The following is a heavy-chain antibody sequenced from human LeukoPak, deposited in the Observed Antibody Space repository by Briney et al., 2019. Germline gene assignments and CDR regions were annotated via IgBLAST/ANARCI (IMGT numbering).Heavy chain of an antibody. CDR3: VRGTRAFDV. CDR1: GFSFSSYS. CDR2: ISSSSSTI. V-gene: IGHV3-48*01. J-gene: IGHJ3*01. Sequence: PGGSLRLSCAASGFSFSSYSMNWVRQAPGKGLEWVSYISSSSSTIYYADSVKGRFTISRDNAKSSLYLQMNSLRGDDTALYYCVRGTRAFDVWGQGTMVTVSS.